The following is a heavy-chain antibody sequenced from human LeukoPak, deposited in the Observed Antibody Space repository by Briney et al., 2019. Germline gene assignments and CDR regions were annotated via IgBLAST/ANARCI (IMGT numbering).Heavy chain of an antibody. CDR1: GFPFSSYG. CDR3: AKEGSSSGYYFDY. D-gene: IGHD6-6*01. CDR2: TRYDGSNK. Sequence: PGGSLRLSCAASGFPFSSYGMHWVRQAPGKGLEWVAFTRYDGSNKYYADSVKGRFTISRDNSKNTLYLQMNSLRAEDTAVYYCAKEGSSSGYYFDYWGQGTLVTVSS. J-gene: IGHJ4*02. V-gene: IGHV3-30*02.